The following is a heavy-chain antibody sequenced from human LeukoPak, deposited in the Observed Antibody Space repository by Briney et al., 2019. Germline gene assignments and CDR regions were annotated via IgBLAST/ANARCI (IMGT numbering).Heavy chain of an antibody. J-gene: IGHJ5*02. Sequence: GASVKVSCKASGYTFTSYDINWVRQATGQGLEWMGWMNPNSGNTGYAQKFQGRVTITRNTSISTAYMELSSLRSEDTAVYYCARGGGCSSTSCHNWFDPWGQGTLVTVSS. CDR2: MNPNSGNT. V-gene: IGHV1-8*03. CDR3: ARGGGCSSTSCHNWFDP. CDR1: GYTFTSYD. D-gene: IGHD2-2*01.